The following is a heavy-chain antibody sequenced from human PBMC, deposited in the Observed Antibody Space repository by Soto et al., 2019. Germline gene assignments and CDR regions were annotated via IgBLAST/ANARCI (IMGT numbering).Heavy chain of an antibody. Sequence: QVQLVQSGAEVRKPGSSVNVSCKASGTTFSTHGIHWVRQAPGQGLEWMGGFVPMFRSSNYAQKFQGRLTIGADESTNRVYMELNSLRVDDSAIYYCARTGGTYYFAHWGQGTRVNVSS. J-gene: IGHJ4*02. D-gene: IGHD1-26*01. CDR3: ARTGGTYYFAH. V-gene: IGHV1-69*01. CDR1: GTTFSTHG. CDR2: FVPMFRSS.